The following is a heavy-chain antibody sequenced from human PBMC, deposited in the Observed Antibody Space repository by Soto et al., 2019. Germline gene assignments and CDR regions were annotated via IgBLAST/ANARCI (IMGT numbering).Heavy chain of an antibody. V-gene: IGHV3-23*01. CDR2: ITSTGGDT. Sequence: EVQLLESGGGLVQPGGSLRLSCATSGFTFSNFVMRWVRQTPGKGLEWVSTITSTGGDTYYTDSVKGRFTISRDNSKNTLYLQMCRLRAEYTALYYCTKASSDRHHMDVWGQGTTVTVSS. CDR3: TKASSDRHHMDV. J-gene: IGHJ6*02. CDR1: GFTFSNFV.